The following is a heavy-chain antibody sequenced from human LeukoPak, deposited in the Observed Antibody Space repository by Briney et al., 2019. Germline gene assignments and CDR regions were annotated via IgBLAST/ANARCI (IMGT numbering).Heavy chain of an antibody. V-gene: IGHV4-34*01. CDR3: ARGRYVTTRGGAAAGFLDY. D-gene: IGHD6-13*01. CDR1: GGSFSGHY. Sequence: SEALSLTCAVSGGSFSGHYWNWIRQPPGKGLEWIGEINHGGSTNYNPSLKSRVTISVDTSQNQFSLRLSSVTAADTAVYYCARGRYVTTRGGAAAGFLDYWGQGTLVTVST. CDR2: INHGGST. J-gene: IGHJ4*02.